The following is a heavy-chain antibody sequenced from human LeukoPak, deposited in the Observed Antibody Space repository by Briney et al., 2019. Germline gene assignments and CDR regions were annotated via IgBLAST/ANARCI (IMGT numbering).Heavy chain of an antibody. CDR2: ISGSGDNT. CDR1: GFTFSSYA. J-gene: IGHJ4*02. CDR3: AKGSYYDSSGSFYFDY. V-gene: IGHV3-23*01. Sequence: GGSLSLSCAASGFTFSSYAMSWVRQAPGKGLEWVSGISGSGDNTYYADSVKSRFTISRDNSKNTLYVQVNSLGTEDTAAYYCAKGSYYDSSGSFYFDYWGQGTLVTVSS. D-gene: IGHD3-22*01.